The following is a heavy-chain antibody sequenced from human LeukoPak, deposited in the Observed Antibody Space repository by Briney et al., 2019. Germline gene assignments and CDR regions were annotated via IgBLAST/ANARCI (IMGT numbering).Heavy chain of an antibody. CDR3: ARFSWGSGYYLDAFDI. D-gene: IGHD3-22*01. J-gene: IGHJ3*02. CDR1: GGSISSSNW. V-gene: IGHV4-4*02. CDR2: IYHSGST. Sequence: PSETLSLTCAVSGGSISSSNWWSWVRQPPGKGLEWIGEIYHSGSTNYNPSLKSRVTISVDKSKNQFSLKLSSVTAADTAVYYCARFSWGSGYYLDAFDIWGQGTMVTVSS.